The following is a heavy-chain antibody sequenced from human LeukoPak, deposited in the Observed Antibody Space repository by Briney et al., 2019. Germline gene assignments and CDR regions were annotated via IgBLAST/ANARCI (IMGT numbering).Heavy chain of an antibody. CDR1: GFSFSSYG. J-gene: IGHJ4*02. V-gene: IGHV3-7*01. D-gene: IGHD1-26*01. CDR2: IKEDGSEK. Sequence: PGGSLRLSCATSGFSFSSYGMNWVRQAPGKGLEWVANIKEDGSEKNHGDSVKGRFTISRDNAKNSLYLQMNSLRGEDTAVYYCARLRYSDYWGQGTLVTVSS. CDR3: ARLRYSDY.